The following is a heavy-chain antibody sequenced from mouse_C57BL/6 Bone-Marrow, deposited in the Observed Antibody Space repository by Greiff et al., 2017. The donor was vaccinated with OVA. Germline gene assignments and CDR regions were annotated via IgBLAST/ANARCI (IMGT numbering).Heavy chain of an antibody. CDR2: ISDGGSYT. Sequence: EVKLVESGGGLVKPGGSLKLSCAASGFTFSSYAMSWVRQTPEKRLEWVATISDGGSYTYYPDNVKGRFTISRDNAKNNLYLQMSHLKSEDTAMYYCARDPYDYDVPYADWGQGTLVTVSA. V-gene: IGHV5-4*01. J-gene: IGHJ3*01. D-gene: IGHD2-4*01. CDR1: GFTFSSYA. CDR3: ARDPYDYDVPYAD.